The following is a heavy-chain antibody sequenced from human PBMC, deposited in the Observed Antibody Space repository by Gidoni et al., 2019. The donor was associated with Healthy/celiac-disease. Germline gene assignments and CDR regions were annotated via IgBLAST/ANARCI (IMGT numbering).Heavy chain of an antibody. CDR1: GGSFSGYY. J-gene: IGHJ4*02. CDR3: AKGGGDGYSYGFDY. V-gene: IGHV4-34*01. D-gene: IGHD5-18*01. Sequence: QVQLQQWGAGLLKPSETLSLNCAVYGGSFSGYYWSGIRQPPGKGLEWIGAINHSGSPNYNPSLKIRVTISVDTSKNQFSLKLSSVTAADTAVYYCAKGGGDGYSYGFDYWGQGTLVTVSS. CDR2: INHSGSP.